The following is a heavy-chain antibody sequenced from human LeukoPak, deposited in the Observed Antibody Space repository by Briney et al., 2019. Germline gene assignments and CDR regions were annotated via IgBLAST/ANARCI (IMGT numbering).Heavy chain of an antibody. Sequence: PGGSLRLSCAASGFTFSSYAMHWVRQAPGKGLEWVAVISYDGSNKYYADSVKGRFTISRDNSKNTLYLQMNSLRAEDTAVYYCARDPRGGDCYHDYWGQGTLVTVSS. D-gene: IGHD2-21*02. V-gene: IGHV3-30*04. CDR1: GFTFSSYA. CDR2: ISYDGSNK. CDR3: ARDPRGGDCYHDY. J-gene: IGHJ4*02.